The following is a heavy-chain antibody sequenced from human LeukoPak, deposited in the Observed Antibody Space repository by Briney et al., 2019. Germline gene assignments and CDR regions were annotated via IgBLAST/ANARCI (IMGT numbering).Heavy chain of an antibody. CDR2: IYYSGST. J-gene: IGHJ4*02. D-gene: IGHD3-9*01. CDR1: GGSISSYY. CDR3: ARNILTGYYEY. Sequence: PSETLSLTCTVSGGSISSYYWSWIRQPPGKGLEWIGYIYYSGSTNYNPSLKSRVTISVDTSKNQFSLKLSSVTAADTAVYYCARNILTGYYEYWGQGTLVTVSS. V-gene: IGHV4-59*12.